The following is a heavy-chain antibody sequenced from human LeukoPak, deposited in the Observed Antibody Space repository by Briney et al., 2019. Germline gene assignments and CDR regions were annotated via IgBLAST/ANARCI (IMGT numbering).Heavy chain of an antibody. Sequence: GGSLRLSCAASGFTFSSYWMSWVRQAPGKGLEWVANIKQDGSEEYYVDSVKGRFTISRDNTKNSLYLQMNSLRAEDTAVYYCASSSGYYQAAHWGQGTLVIASS. CDR2: IKQDGSEE. V-gene: IGHV3-7*01. CDR3: ASSSGYYQAAH. J-gene: IGHJ4*02. CDR1: GFTFSSYW. D-gene: IGHD3-22*01.